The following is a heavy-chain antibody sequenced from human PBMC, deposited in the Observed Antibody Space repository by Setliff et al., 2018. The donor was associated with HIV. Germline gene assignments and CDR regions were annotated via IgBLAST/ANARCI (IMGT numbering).Heavy chain of an antibody. CDR1: GDSMSSFSSY. J-gene: IGHJ4*02. CDR2: IYHSGLT. D-gene: IGHD2-8*01. V-gene: IGHV4-39*07. Sequence: SETLSLTCSVSGDSMSSFSSYWGWIRQSPRKGLEWIGSIYHSGLTYYNPSLKSRVTISVDSSKNQFSLRLSSVTAADTAVYYCARLRMETLMQHFDYWGQGTLVTVSS. CDR3: ARLRMETLMQHFDY.